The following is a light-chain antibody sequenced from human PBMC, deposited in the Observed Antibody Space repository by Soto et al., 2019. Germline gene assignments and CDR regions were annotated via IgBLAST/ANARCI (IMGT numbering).Light chain of an antibody. Sequence: QSVLTQPPSVSGAPGQRLTISCTGSTSNIGAGYDVHWYQQFPGTAPKLLIYGNNNRPSGVPDRFSGSKSGTSASLAITGLQTEDEADYYCQSYDRSLSVVVFGGGTKVTVL. J-gene: IGLJ2*01. CDR3: QSYDRSLSVVV. CDR2: GNN. V-gene: IGLV1-40*01. CDR1: TSNIGAGYD.